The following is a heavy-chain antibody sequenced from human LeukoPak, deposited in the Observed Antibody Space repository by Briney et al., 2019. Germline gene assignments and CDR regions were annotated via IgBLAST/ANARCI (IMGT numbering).Heavy chain of an antibody. D-gene: IGHD6-13*01. CDR3: ARAGNIAAAGLNY. Sequence: GGSLRLSRAASGFTFSSYAMSWVRQAPGKGLEWVSAISGSGGSTYYADSVKGRFTISRDNSKNTLYLQMNSLRAEDTAVYYCARAGNIAAAGLNYWGQGTLVTVSS. CDR1: GFTFSSYA. J-gene: IGHJ4*02. CDR2: ISGSGGST. V-gene: IGHV3-23*01.